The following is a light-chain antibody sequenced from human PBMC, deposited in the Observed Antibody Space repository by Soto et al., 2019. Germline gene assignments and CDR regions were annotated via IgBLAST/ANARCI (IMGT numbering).Light chain of an antibody. V-gene: IGKV3-20*01. Sequence: EIVLTQSPGTLSLSPGERATLSCRASQSVGRNYLAWYQQKPGQAPRLLIHGASSRATGIPDSFSGSGSGTDFTLTLSRLEPEDFAVDYCQQYASSPLAFGGGAMVEIK. CDR3: QQYASSPLA. CDR1: QSVGRNY. J-gene: IGKJ4*01. CDR2: GAS.